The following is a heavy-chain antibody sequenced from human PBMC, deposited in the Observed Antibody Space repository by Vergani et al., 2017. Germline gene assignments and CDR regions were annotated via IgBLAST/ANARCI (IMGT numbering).Heavy chain of an antibody. J-gene: IGHJ4*02. Sequence: QITLKESGPTLVKPTQTLTLTCTFSGFSLSTSGVGVGWIRQPPGKALEWLALIYWNDDKRYSPSLKSRLTITKDTSKNQVVLPMTNMDPVDTATYYCAHKATMVRGVSFDYWGQGTLVTVSS. CDR3: AHKATMVRGVSFDY. CDR1: GFSLSTSGVG. V-gene: IGHV2-5*01. CDR2: IYWNDDK. D-gene: IGHD3-10*01.